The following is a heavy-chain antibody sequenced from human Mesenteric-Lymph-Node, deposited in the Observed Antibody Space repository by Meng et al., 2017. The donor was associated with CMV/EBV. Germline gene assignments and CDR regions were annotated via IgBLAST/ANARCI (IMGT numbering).Heavy chain of an antibody. Sequence: GGSLRLSCAASGFTFSDYYMTWIRQAPGKGLEWVSYITSSGIRNTGISTYYADSVKGRFTISRDNANNLLYLEMNSPRAEDTAVYYCARAANIFGVVNDPRFDPWGQGTLVTVSS. D-gene: IGHD3-3*02. CDR3: ARAANIFGVVNDPRFDP. CDR2: ITSSGIRNTGIST. V-gene: IGHV3-11*01. J-gene: IGHJ5*02. CDR1: GFTFSDYY.